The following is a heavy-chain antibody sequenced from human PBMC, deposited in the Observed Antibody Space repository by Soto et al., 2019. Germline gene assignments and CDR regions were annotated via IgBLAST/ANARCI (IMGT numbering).Heavy chain of an antibody. J-gene: IGHJ4*02. CDR3: AGARSLYGSGYYYDY. CDR2: IYYRGST. D-gene: IGHD3-22*01. V-gene: IGHV4-30-4*01. CDR1: GGSISSDDYY. Sequence: QVQLQESGPGLVKPSQTLSLTCTVSGGSISSDDYYWSWIRQPPGKGLEWNGYIYYRGSTYYNPSLKSRVTISADTSKNQFSLKLSRVTAADTAVYYCAGARSLYGSGYYYDYWGLGTLVTVSS.